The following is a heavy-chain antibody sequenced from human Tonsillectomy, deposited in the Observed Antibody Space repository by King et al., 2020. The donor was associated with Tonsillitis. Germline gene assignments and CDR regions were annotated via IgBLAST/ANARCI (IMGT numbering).Heavy chain of an antibody. CDR1: GFTFDDYA. CDR2: ISWDSGSL. V-gene: IGHV3-9*01. J-gene: IGHJ4*02. CDR3: AKDKADANYYFDF. Sequence: VQLVESGGGLIQPGRSLRLSCEASGFTFDDYAMHWVRQAPGRGLEWVSGISWDSGSLGYADSVKGRFTISRDNAKNSLYLQMNSLRTEDTALYYCAKDKADANYYFDFWGQGTLVTASS.